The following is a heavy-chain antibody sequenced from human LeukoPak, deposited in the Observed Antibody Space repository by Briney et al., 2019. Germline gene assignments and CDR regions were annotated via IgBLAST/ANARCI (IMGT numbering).Heavy chain of an antibody. CDR2: ISGSGDRT. V-gene: IGHV3-23*01. Sequence: GGSLRLSCAASGFTFTNYAMTWVRQAPGKGLEWVSAISGSGDRTYYADSVKGRFTVSRDTSKNTLFLQLNSLRAEDTAVYYCARVLRGVVVPYFDSWGQGTLVTVSS. D-gene: IGHD3-10*01. J-gene: IGHJ4*02. CDR3: ARVLRGVVVPYFDS. CDR1: GFTFTNYA.